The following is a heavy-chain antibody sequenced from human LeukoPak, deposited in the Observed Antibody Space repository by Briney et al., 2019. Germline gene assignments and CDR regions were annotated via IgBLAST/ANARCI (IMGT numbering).Heavy chain of an antibody. Sequence: ASVKVSCKVSGYTLTELSMHWVRQAPGKGLEWMGGFDPEDGETIYAQKSQGRVTMTEDTSTGTAYMELSSLRSEDTAVYYCATADDYGDYGWFDPWGQGTLVTVSS. CDR3: ATADDYGDYGWFDP. CDR2: FDPEDGET. V-gene: IGHV1-24*01. D-gene: IGHD4-17*01. J-gene: IGHJ5*02. CDR1: GYTLTELS.